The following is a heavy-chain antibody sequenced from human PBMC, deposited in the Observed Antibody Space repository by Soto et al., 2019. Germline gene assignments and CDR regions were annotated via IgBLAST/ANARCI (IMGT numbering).Heavy chain of an antibody. D-gene: IGHD3-16*02. V-gene: IGHV1-3*01. Sequence: QVQLVQSGAEVKKPGASVRLSCKVSGKSFDNFAVHWVRQTPGQRPEWMGRINVGDDKTKYSEKFQGRVIVSYDTSATTAYMELRALSSEDTAVYYCARAKYDYIWGSYHPFDQCAHGAQVTVAS. J-gene: IGHJ4*01. CDR2: INVGDDKT. CDR1: GKSFDNFA. CDR3: ARAKYDYIWGSYHPFDQ.